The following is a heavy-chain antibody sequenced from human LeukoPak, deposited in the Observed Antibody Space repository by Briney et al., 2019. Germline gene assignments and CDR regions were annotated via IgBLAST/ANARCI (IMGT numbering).Heavy chain of an antibody. V-gene: IGHV4-59*01. CDR3: ARGGYSYGYEYDY. D-gene: IGHD5-18*01. CDR1: GGSIRSYY. CDR2: IYYSGST. J-gene: IGHJ4*02. Sequence: SETLSLTCTVSGGSIRSYYWSWIRQPPGKGLEWIGYIYYSGSTNYNPSLKSRVTISVDTSKNQFSLKLSSVTAADTAVYYCARGGYSYGYEYDYWGQGTLVTVSS.